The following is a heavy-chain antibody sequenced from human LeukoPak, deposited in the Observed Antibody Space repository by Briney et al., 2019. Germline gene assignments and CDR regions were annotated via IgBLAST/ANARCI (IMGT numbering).Heavy chain of an antibody. CDR3: AKVFSDNWNIDY. Sequence: GGSLRLSCAASGFTFSNYAMSWVRQAPGKALEWDSAIGGSGGSTYYADSVKGRFTISRDNSKNSLYLQMNSLRAEDTAVYYCAKVFSDNWNIDYWGQGTLVTVSS. CDR1: GFTFSNYA. D-gene: IGHD1-1*01. CDR2: IGGSGGST. V-gene: IGHV3-23*01. J-gene: IGHJ4*02.